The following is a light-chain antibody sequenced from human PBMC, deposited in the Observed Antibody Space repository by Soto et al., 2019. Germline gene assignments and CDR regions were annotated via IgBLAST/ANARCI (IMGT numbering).Light chain of an antibody. CDR3: QQYHNYPIT. V-gene: IGKV1D-16*01. J-gene: IGKJ5*01. CDR1: QGISSW. CDR2: AAS. Sequence: DMEMTRSASSLSASLGDRDTITCRASQGISSWLIWFQQKPEKAPKPLIYAASTLQSGVPSRFSGSGSGTDFTLTISSLQPEDFATYYCQQYHNYPITFGQGTRLEIK.